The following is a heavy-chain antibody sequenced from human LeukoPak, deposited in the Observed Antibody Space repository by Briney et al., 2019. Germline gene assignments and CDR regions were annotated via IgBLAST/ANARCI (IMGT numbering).Heavy chain of an antibody. CDR3: ARERAPIYYGSGSFDP. CDR1: GFTFSSYW. D-gene: IGHD3-10*01. Sequence: GGSLRLSCAASGFTFSSYWMSWVRQAPGKGLEWVSYIGPSGTTLFYADSVKGRFTISRDNAKNSLSLQMNSLRAEDTAIYYCARERAPIYYGSGSFDPWGQGTLVTVSS. CDR2: IGPSGTTL. V-gene: IGHV3-48*04. J-gene: IGHJ5*02.